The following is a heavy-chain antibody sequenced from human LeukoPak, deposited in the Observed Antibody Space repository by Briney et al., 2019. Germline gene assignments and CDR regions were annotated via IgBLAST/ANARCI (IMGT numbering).Heavy chain of an antibody. Sequence: SETLSLTCTVSGGSISSYYWSWIRQPPGKGLEWIGYIYYSGSTNYNPSLKSRVTISVDTSKNQFPLKLSSVTTADTAVYYCARDRGYSYTDYWGQGTLVTVSS. CDR2: IYYSGST. V-gene: IGHV4-59*01. D-gene: IGHD5-18*01. J-gene: IGHJ4*02. CDR1: GGSISSYY. CDR3: ARDRGYSYTDY.